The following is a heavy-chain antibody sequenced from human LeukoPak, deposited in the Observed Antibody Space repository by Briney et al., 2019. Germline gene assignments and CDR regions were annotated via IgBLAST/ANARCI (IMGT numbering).Heavy chain of an antibody. V-gene: IGHV4-39*02. Sequence: PSETLSLTCTVSGGSISSSSAYWGWIRQPPGKGLEWIGSIYYSKNTYYNPSLKSRVTISADTSKNQFSLTLGSVSATDTAVYYCARAGWFSTTWHFDYWGQGILVTVSS. J-gene: IGHJ4*02. D-gene: IGHD6-19*01. CDR1: GGSISSSSAY. CDR2: IYYSKNT. CDR3: ARAGWFSTTWHFDY.